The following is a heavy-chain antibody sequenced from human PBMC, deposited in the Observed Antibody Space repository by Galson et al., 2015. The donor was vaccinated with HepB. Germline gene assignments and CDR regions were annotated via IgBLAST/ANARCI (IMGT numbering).Heavy chain of an antibody. CDR3: ARIAVYSSSWYVIDY. Sequence: PALVKPTQTLTLTCTFSGFSLSTSGMCVSWIRQPPGKALEWLARIDWDDDKYYSTSLKTRLTISKDTSKNQVVLTMTNMDPVDTATYYCARIAVYSSSWYVIDYWGQGTLVTVSS. CDR2: IDWDDDK. CDR1: GFSLSTSGMC. D-gene: IGHD6-13*01. J-gene: IGHJ4*02. V-gene: IGHV2-70*11.